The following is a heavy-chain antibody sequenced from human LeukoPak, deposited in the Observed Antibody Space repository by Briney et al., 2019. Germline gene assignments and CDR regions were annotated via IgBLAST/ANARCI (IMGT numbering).Heavy chain of an antibody. D-gene: IGHD2-2*01. V-gene: IGHV3-20*04. Sequence: PGGSLRLSCTVSGFAFDEHGMSWVRQVPGKGLEWVCGINWSGGSTGYADPLRGRFTISRDNAKNSLYLQMDSLRAEDTALYYCARAPITSPFYFDYWGQGTLVTVSS. J-gene: IGHJ4*02. CDR1: GFAFDEHG. CDR2: INWSGGST. CDR3: ARAPITSPFYFDY.